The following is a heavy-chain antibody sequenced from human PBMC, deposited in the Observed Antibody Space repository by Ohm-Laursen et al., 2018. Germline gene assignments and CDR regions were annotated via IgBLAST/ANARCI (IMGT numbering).Heavy chain of an antibody. Sequence: GSLRLSCAASGFTFNTHWMSWVRQAPGKGLEWVATISPDGSERDYVDSVEGRFTVSRDNAKNSLYLQMNSLRAEDTAVYYCAREGAYSSGWYVDYWGQGTLVTVSS. D-gene: IGHD6-19*01. CDR3: AREGAYSSGWYVDY. V-gene: IGHV3-7*01. CDR2: ISPDGSER. J-gene: IGHJ4*02. CDR1: GFTFNTHW.